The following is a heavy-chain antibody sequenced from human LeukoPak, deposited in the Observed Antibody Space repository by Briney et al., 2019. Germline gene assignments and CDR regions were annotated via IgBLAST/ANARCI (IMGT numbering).Heavy chain of an antibody. CDR2: LFSNENT. D-gene: IGHD4-17*01. V-gene: IGHV4-4*07. Sequence: SETLSLTCTVPGGSFTSYHWSWIRQPAGKGLEWIGRLFSNENTYYNPSLKSRVTMSVDTSKKQFSLKLTSVTAADTAVYYCAKDPVNDYGDYEDVWGQGTLVTASS. CDR1: GGSFTSYH. CDR3: AKDPVNDYGDYEDV. J-gene: IGHJ4*02.